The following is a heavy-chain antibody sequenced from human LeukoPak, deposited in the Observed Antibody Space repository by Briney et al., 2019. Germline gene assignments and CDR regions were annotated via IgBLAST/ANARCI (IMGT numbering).Heavy chain of an antibody. CDR3: AREGIVVPLCDY. CDR1: GFTFSSYA. Sequence: GGSLRLSCAASGFTFSSYAMSWVRQAPGKGLEWVSAISGSGGSTYYADSVKGRFTISRDNAKNSLYLQMNSLRAEDTAVYYCAREGIVVPLCDYWGQGTLVTVSS. CDR2: ISGSGGST. V-gene: IGHV3-23*01. D-gene: IGHD3-22*01. J-gene: IGHJ4*02.